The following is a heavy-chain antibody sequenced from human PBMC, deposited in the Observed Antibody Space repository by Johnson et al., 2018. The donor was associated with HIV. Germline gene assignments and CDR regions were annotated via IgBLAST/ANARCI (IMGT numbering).Heavy chain of an antibody. CDR1: GFTFSSYA. V-gene: IGHV3-30*04. J-gene: IGHJ3*02. CDR3: AREVRAYSSGPDACDI. CDR2: ISYDGGNK. Sequence: QVQLVESGGGVVQPGRSLRLSCAASGFTFSSYAMHWVRQAPGKGLEWVAVISYDGGNKYYVDSVTGRFTISRDNSKNTLYLQMNSLRPEDTAVYYWAREVRAYSSGPDACDIWGQGTMVSVSS. D-gene: IGHD6-25*01.